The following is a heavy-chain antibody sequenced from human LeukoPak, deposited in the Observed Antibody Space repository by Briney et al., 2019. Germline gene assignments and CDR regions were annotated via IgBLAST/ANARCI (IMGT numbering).Heavy chain of an antibody. CDR3: ARDGYSDAWASYYFDF. J-gene: IGHJ4*02. CDR1: GGSISSYY. V-gene: IGHV4-59*01. D-gene: IGHD6-13*01. Sequence: SETLSLTCTVSGGSISSYYWSWIRQPPGKGLDWIGFISYSGGTNYNPSLKSRVTISVDTSKNQFSLRLSSVTAADTAIYYCARDGYSDAWASYYFDFWGQGTLVTVSS. CDR2: ISYSGGT.